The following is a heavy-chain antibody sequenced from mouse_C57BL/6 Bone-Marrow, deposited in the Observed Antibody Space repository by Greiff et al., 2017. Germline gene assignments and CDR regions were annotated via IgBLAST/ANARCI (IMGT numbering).Heavy chain of an antibody. CDR3: ARETSGTYYFDY. V-gene: IGHV3-8*01. CDR1: GYSITSDY. Sequence: DVKLVESGPGLAKPSQTLSLTCSVTGYSITSDYWNWIRKFPGNKLEYMGYISYSGSTYYNPSLKSRISITRDTSKNQYYLQLNSLTTEDTATYYCARETSGTYYFDYWGQGTTLTVSS. CDR2: ISYSGST. D-gene: IGHD4-1*01. J-gene: IGHJ2*01.